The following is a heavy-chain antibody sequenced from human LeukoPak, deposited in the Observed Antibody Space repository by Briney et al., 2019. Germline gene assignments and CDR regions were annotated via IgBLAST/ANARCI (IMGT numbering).Heavy chain of an antibody. CDR3: ATGLRYQLLFWDY. D-gene: IGHD2-2*01. Sequence: ASVKVSCKVSGYTLTELSMHWVRQAHGKVREWMGGFVPEDGETIYAKKFQGTFTMTEDTSTNTGYMELSSLRSEDTGVYYCATGLRYQLLFWDYWGQGTLVTVSS. J-gene: IGHJ4*02. V-gene: IGHV1-24*01. CDR2: FVPEDGET. CDR1: GYTLTELS.